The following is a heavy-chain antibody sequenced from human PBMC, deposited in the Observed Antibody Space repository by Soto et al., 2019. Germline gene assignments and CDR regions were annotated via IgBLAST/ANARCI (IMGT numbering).Heavy chain of an antibody. CDR1: RDTFTSYY. CDR2: IDGSGGIT. Sequence: GASVKVSCKAPRDTFTSYYINWVRQAPGEGLEWVSTIDGSGGITYYADSVKGRFTISRDNSRNTVYLQMNSLRGDDTALYYCVKNSGWFNTWGQGALVTSPQ. J-gene: IGHJ5*02. V-gene: IGHV3-23*01. CDR3: VKNSGWFNT. D-gene: IGHD3-10*01.